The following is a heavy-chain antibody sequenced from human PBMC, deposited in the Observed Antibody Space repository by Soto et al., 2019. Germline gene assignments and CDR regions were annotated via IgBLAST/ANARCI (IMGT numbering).Heavy chain of an antibody. V-gene: IGHV4-39*01. CDR2: IYYSGRT. D-gene: IGHD3-22*01. J-gene: IGHJ6*02. CDR1: GGSIISSSYY. CDR3: ARHSGNSDSSGYYAEYYYCYAMDV. Sequence: QLQLQESGPGLGKPSETLSLTCTVSGGSIISSSYYWGWIRQPPGKGQEWIGSIYYSGRTYHNPSLKSRVTIYVDTSKNQFSLKLSSVTAADTAVYYCARHSGNSDSSGYYAEYYYCYAMDVWGQGTTVTVSS.